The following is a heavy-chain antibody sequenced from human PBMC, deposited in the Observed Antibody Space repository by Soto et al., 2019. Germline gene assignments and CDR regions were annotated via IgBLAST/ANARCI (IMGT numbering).Heavy chain of an antibody. CDR3: ARDEAVLWFGELFYYYMDV. D-gene: IGHD3-10*01. CDR1: GGTCSSYT. Sequence: QVQLVQSGAEVKKPGSSVKVSCKASGGTCSSYTISWVRQAPGQGLEWMGRIIPILGIANYAQKFQGRVTITADKSTSTAYMELSSLRSEDTAVYYCARDEAVLWFGELFYYYMDVWGKGTTVTVSS. V-gene: IGHV1-69*08. CDR2: IIPILGIA. J-gene: IGHJ6*03.